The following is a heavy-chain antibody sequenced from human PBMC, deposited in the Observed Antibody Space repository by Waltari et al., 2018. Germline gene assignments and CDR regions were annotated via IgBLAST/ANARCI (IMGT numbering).Heavy chain of an antibody. J-gene: IGHJ4*02. CDR1: GYSISSGYY. CDR2: IYHSGRP. Sequence: QVQLQESGPGLVKPSETLSLTCAVSGYSISSGYYWGWIRQPPGKGLEWIGSIYHSGRPYYNPSLRSLFTISVDTSKNQFALKLSSVTAAYTAVYYCARYSSAAGTDYFDSWGPGTLVTVSS. V-gene: IGHV4-38-2*01. CDR3: ARYSSAAGTDYFDS. D-gene: IGHD6-13*01.